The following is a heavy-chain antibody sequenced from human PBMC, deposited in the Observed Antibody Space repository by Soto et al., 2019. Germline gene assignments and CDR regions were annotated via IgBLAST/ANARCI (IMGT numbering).Heavy chain of an antibody. CDR3: ARLGAYSQAFDS. V-gene: IGHV4-39*01. Sequence: PSETLSLTCAFSGGSIISSSYYWGWIRQPPGKGLEWIGSIYYSGITYYNPSLKTRVTIFVDTSKNQFSLHLSSVTASHTTVYYCARLGAYSQAFDSWGQGTLVTVSS. CDR2: IYYSGIT. J-gene: IGHJ4*02. D-gene: IGHD3-16*01. CDR1: GGSIISSSYY.